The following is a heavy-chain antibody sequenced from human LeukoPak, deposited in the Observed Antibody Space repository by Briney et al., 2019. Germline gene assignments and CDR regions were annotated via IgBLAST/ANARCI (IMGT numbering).Heavy chain of an antibody. CDR2: INSDGTST. CDR3: AREFYAANDY. V-gene: IGHV3-74*01. J-gene: IGHJ4*02. Sequence: PGGSLRLSCAASGFTFSNYWMQWVRQAPGKGLVWVSRINSDGTSTGYADSVKGRFSTFRDNVKNTLYLQMNSLRAEDTALYYCAREFYAANDYWGQGTLVTVSS. CDR1: GFTFSNYW. D-gene: IGHD2/OR15-2a*01.